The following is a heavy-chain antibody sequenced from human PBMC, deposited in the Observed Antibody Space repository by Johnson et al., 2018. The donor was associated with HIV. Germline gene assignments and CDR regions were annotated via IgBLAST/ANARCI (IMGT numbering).Heavy chain of an antibody. D-gene: IGHD1-26*01. CDR2: IWDDGSKK. J-gene: IGHJ3*02. Sequence: QLQLVESGGGLVQPGRSLRLSCAASGFTFSSYGMPWVRQAPGKRLAWVAVIWDDGSKKYHADSVQGRFTIPRDNSKNTLYLQMNSLGAEDTAVYYRAAIFIMGADLGDDAFDIWGQGTMVTVSS. CDR3: AAIFIMGADLGDDAFDI. CDR1: GFTFSSYG. V-gene: IGHV3-33*01.